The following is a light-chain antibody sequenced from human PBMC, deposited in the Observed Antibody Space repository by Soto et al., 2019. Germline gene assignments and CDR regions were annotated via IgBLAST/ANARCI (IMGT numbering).Light chain of an antibody. CDR1: QSVSNSY. CDR2: GES. V-gene: IGKV3-20*01. Sequence: EIVLTQSPGTLSLSPGERATLSCRASQSVSNSYLAWYQQKSGQAPRLLIFGESSRATGIPDRFSGSGSGTDFTLTISRLEPEDFAVYYCQQYGSSPTFGQGTKVDIK. CDR3: QQYGSSPT. J-gene: IGKJ1*01.